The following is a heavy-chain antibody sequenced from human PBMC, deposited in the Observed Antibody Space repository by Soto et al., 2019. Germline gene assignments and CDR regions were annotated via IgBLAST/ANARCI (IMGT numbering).Heavy chain of an antibody. CDR1: GYTFTSYG. D-gene: IGHD2-21*02. Sequence: RASVKVSCKASGYTFTSYGISWVRQAPGQGLEWMGWISAYNGNTNYAQKLQGRVTMTTDTSTSTAYMELRSLRSDDTAVYYCARAVVTPQYYYYGMDVWGQGTTVTVSS. CDR3: ARAVVTPQYYYYGMDV. CDR2: ISAYNGNT. J-gene: IGHJ6*02. V-gene: IGHV1-18*04.